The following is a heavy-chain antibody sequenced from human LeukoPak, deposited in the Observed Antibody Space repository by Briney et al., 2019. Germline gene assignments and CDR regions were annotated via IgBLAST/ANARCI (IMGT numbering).Heavy chain of an antibody. V-gene: IGHV3-23*01. J-gene: IGHJ5*02. CDR3: AKGKNPYSTNWFDP. Sequence: PGGSLRLSCAASGFTFSSYAMSWVRQAPGKGLEWVSAISGSGGSTYYADSVKGRFTISRDNSKNTLYLQMNSLRAEDTAVYYCAKGKNPYSTNWFDPWGQGTLVTVSP. CDR1: GFTFSSYA. D-gene: IGHD4-11*01. CDR2: ISGSGGST.